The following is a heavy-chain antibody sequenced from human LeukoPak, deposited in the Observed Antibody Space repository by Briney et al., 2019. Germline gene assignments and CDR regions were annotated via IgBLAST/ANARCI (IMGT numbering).Heavy chain of an antibody. CDR2: IHYSGFT. V-gene: IGHV4-39*01. CDR3: ARRGGFGATFDH. J-gene: IGHJ4*02. Sequence: SESLSLTCTVSDDSITSSSYYWGWIRQSPGTGLEWIGTIHYSGFTHYNPSLTSRLALFINASKNQFSLRLNSVTVADTAIYYCARRGGFGATFDHWGQGTLVTVSS. CDR1: DDSITSSSYY. D-gene: IGHD3-10*01.